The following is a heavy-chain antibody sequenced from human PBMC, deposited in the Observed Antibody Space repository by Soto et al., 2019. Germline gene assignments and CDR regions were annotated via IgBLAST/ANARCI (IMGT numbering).Heavy chain of an antibody. V-gene: IGHV3-23*01. CDR1: GFTFSSYA. D-gene: IGHD3-10*01. Sequence: PGGSLILSCAASGFTFSSYAMSWVRQAPGKGLEWVSAISGSGGSTYYADSVKGRFTISRDNSKNTLYLQMNSLRAEDTAVYYCAKDRVVRGVISSGPSGPFDYWGQGTLVTVSS. CDR3: AKDRVVRGVISSGPSGPFDY. CDR2: ISGSGGST. J-gene: IGHJ4*02.